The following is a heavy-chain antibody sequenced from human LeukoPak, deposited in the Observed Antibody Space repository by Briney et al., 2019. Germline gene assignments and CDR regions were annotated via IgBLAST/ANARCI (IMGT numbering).Heavy chain of an antibody. D-gene: IGHD3-22*01. CDR1: GFTFSSYA. V-gene: IGHV3-23*01. CDR2: ISGSGGST. J-gene: IGHJ4*02. CDR3: AITLTYYYNSSGLFDY. Sequence: PGGSLRLSCAASGFTFSSYAMSWVRQAPGKGLEWVSAISGSGGSTYYADSVKGRFTISRDNSKNTLYLQMNSLRAEDTAVYYCAITLTYYYNSSGLFDYWGQGTLVTVSS.